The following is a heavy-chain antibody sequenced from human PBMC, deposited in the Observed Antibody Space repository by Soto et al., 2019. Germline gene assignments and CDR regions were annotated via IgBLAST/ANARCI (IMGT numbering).Heavy chain of an antibody. Sequence: QVQLQQWGAGLLKPSETLSLTSAVYGGSFSGYYWSWIRQTPGKGPERIAEINHSGSTNYNPSLKILFTISVETFKNQFSLKVGSVTAADTAVYYCARDIAAAGSPDYYWFDPLGQGTLVTVSS. CDR3: ARDIAAAGSPDYYWFDP. J-gene: IGHJ5*02. CDR1: GGSFSGYY. V-gene: IGHV4-34*01. CDR2: INHSGST. D-gene: IGHD6-13*01.